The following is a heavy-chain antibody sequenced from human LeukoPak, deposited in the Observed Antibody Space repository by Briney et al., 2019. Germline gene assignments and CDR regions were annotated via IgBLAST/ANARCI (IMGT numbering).Heavy chain of an antibody. V-gene: IGHV3-64D*06. D-gene: IGHD5/OR15-5a*01. J-gene: IGHJ4*02. CDR2: ISNNGGTT. CDR1: GFTFSDYA. Sequence: GSLRLSCSGSGFTFSDYAMHWVRQFPGKGLEYISAISNNGGTTYYADSVKGRFTVSRDNSKNSLYLQMSSLRPEDTAVYYCVKRPLYLYYFDYWGQGTLVTVSS. CDR3: VKRPLYLYYFDY.